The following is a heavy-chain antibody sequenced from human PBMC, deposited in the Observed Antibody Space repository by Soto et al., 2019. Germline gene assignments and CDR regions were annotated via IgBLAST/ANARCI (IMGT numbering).Heavy chain of an antibody. CDR2: ISGTGTST. CDR1: GFTFNNYA. CDR3: AQPDRGAYMSS. D-gene: IGHD4-17*01. V-gene: IGHV3-23*01. Sequence: EVQVLESGGDLVQPGGSLRLSCVASGFTFNNYAMSWVRQAPGKGLEWVSTISGTGTSTYYADFVKGRFTISRDNSKNSLYVQMNSRRTEDTAVYYCAQPDRGAYMSSWGQGTLVTVSS. J-gene: IGHJ5*02.